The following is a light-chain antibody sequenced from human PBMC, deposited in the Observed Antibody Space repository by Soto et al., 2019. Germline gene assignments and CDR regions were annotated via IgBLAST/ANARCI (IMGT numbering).Light chain of an antibody. Sequence: EIVMTQSPATLSVSPGESANLSCRASQSVSSNLAWYQQKPGQAPRLLIYGASTRATGIPARFSGSGSGTEFTLTISSLQSEDFAVYYCQQYNNWPLLTFGGGTKVEIK. CDR1: QSVSSN. J-gene: IGKJ4*01. CDR2: GAS. CDR3: QQYNNWPLLT. V-gene: IGKV3-15*01.